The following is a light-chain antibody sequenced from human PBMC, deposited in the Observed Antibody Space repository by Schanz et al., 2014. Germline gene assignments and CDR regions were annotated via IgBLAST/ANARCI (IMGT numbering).Light chain of an antibody. Sequence: QSALTQPASVSGSPGQSITISCTGTSSDVGGYNYVSWYQQHPGKAPKLMIYEGSKRPSGVSNRFSGSKSANTASLTISGLQAEDEADYYCSSYTTSSTPYVFGTGTKLTVL. V-gene: IGLV2-14*01. CDR2: EGS. J-gene: IGLJ1*01. CDR3: SSYTTSSTPYV. CDR1: SSDVGGYNY.